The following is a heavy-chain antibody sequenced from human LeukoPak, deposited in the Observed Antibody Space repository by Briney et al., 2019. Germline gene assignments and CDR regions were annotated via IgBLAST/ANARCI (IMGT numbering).Heavy chain of an antibody. CDR2: INTNTGNP. CDR3: ARELLITRTWFDP. CDR1: GYSFTTYA. J-gene: IGHJ5*02. D-gene: IGHD3-22*01. Sequence: ASVKVSCKASGYSFTTYAMNWVRQAPGQGLEWMGWINTNTGNPTYAQGFTGRFVFSLDTSVSTAYPQISSLKAEDTAVYYCARELLITRTWFDPWGQGTLVTVSS. V-gene: IGHV7-4-1*02.